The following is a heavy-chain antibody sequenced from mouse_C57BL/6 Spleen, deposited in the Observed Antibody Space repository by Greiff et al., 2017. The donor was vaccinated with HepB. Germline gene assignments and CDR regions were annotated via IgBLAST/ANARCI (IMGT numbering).Heavy chain of an antibody. J-gene: IGHJ1*03. CDR2: IYPRDGST. Sequence: VQLQQSGPELVKPGASVKLSCKASGYTFTSYDINWVKQRPGQGLEWIGWIYPRDGSTKYNEKFKGKATLTVDPSSSTAYMELHSLTSEDSAVYVCARGPFITTVAHWYFDVWGTGTTVTVSS. CDR3: ARGPFITTVAHWYFDV. D-gene: IGHD1-1*01. V-gene: IGHV1-85*01. CDR1: GYTFTSYD.